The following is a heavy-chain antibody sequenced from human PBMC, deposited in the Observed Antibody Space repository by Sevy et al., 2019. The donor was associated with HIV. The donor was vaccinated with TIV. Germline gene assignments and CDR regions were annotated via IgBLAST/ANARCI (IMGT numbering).Heavy chain of an antibody. J-gene: IGHJ3*02. Sequence: GGSLRLSCAASGFTFSSYAMSWVRQAPGKGLEWVSAISGIGGGTYYADSVKGRFTISRDNSKNTLYLQMNSLRAEDTAVYYCAKGRRWVVVASQAAAFDIWGQGTMVTVSS. CDR1: GFTFSSYA. CDR2: ISGIGGGT. V-gene: IGHV3-23*01. CDR3: AKGRRWVVVASQAAAFDI. D-gene: IGHD2-15*01.